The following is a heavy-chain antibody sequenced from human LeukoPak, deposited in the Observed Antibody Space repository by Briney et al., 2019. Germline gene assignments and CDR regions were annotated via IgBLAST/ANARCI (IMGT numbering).Heavy chain of an antibody. D-gene: IGHD5-18*01. CDR2: ISSSSSYI. CDR3: ARADWDTAMIDY. J-gene: IGHJ4*02. CDR1: GFTFSSYS. V-gene: IGHV3-21*01. Sequence: PGGSLRLSCAASGFTFSSYSMNWVRQAPRKGLEWFSSISSSSSYIYYADSVKGRFTISRDNAKNSLYLQMNSLRAEDTAVYYCARADWDTAMIDYWGQGTLVTVSS.